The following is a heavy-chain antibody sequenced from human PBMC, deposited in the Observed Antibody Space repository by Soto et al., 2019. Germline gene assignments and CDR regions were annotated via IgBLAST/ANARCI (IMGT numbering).Heavy chain of an antibody. CDR2: IYYSGTT. V-gene: IGHV4-30-4*01. D-gene: IGHD3-10*01. CDR3: ARDYASGSGPEY. Sequence: LSLTCTASGGSITSGDYYWSWILQPPGKGLEWSGYIYYSGTTYYSPSLKSRVTISADRSRNQFSLKLNSVTAADTAVYYWARDYASGSGPEYWDQGTLVTVSS. CDR1: GGSITSGDYY. J-gene: IGHJ4*02.